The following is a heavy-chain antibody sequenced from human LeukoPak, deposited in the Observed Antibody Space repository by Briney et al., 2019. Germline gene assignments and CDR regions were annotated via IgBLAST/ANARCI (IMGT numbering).Heavy chain of an antibody. J-gene: IGHJ4*02. D-gene: IGHD2-21*01. Sequence: SETLSLTCAVSDYSISSGYHWGWIRQPPEKGLEWIGSISRSGSTYYSPSLKGRVTMSVDSSKNEFSLNLSSVTAADTAVYYCARGNSPFDYWGQGTLVTVSS. CDR2: ISRSGST. CDR1: DYSISSGYH. V-gene: IGHV4-38-2*01. CDR3: ARGNSPFDY.